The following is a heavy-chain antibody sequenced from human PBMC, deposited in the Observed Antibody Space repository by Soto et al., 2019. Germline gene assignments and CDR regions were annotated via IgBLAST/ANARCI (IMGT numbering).Heavy chain of an antibody. CDR2: LIVILGST. Sequence: QVQLVQSGAEVKKPGSSVKVSCKSSGGTFSSFAFSWVRQAPGEGLEWMGGLIVILGSTNYAQKFEGRVTFTADEDSSTAYMEVSGLRSEDAAVYFCASGYYDSSGYSIDHWGQGTQVTVST. V-gene: IGHV1-69*01. CDR1: GGTFSSFA. J-gene: IGHJ4*02. CDR3: ASGYYDSSGYSIDH. D-gene: IGHD3-22*01.